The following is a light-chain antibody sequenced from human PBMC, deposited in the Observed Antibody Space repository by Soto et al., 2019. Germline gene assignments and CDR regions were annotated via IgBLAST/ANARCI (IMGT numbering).Light chain of an antibody. CDR3: QQYDSSRRT. CDR1: QSVSSSH. Sequence: EIVLTQSPGTLSLSPGERATLSCRASQSVSSSHLAWYQQKPGQAPRLLIYGASSRATGIPDRFSGSGSGTEFTLTISRLEPADFAAYYCQQYDSSRRTFGQGTKVEIK. J-gene: IGKJ1*01. V-gene: IGKV3-20*01. CDR2: GAS.